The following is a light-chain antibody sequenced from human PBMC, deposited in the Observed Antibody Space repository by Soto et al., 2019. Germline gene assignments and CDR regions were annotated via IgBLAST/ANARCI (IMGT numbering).Light chain of an antibody. V-gene: IGKV3-20*01. J-gene: IGKJ2*01. CDR3: QHYGGSPYT. CDR2: GAS. Sequence: EIVLTQSPGTLSLSPGERATLSCRASQSVSNNFLAWYQQKPGQAPRLLIYGASGRATGIPDRFSGSGSGTDFTLTLSRLEPEDFAVYYCQHYGGSPYTFGQGTTLEIK. CDR1: QSVSNNF.